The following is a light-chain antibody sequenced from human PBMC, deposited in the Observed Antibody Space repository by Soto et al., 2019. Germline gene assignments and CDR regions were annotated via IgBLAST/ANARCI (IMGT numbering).Light chain of an antibody. Sequence: EIVLTQSPATLSVSPGERATLSCRASQSVNQKLGWYQQKPGQAPRLLIYVASYRATGIPARFSGSGSGTDFTLTISSLEPEDFAVYYCQQRSNWPPITFGQGTRLEIK. V-gene: IGKV3-11*01. J-gene: IGKJ5*01. CDR3: QQRSNWPPIT. CDR1: QSVNQK. CDR2: VAS.